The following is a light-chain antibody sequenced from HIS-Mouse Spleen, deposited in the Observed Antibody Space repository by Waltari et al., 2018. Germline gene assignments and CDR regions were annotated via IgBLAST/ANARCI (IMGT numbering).Light chain of an antibody. CDR2: EDS. CDR1: ALPTKH. J-gene: IGLJ2*01. CDR3: YSTDSSGNHRV. Sequence: SYELTQPPSVSVSPGQTARITCAGDALPTKHAYWYQQKSGQAPVLVIYEDSKRPSGIPERFSGSSSGTMATLTISGAQVEDEADYYCYSTDSSGNHRVFGGGTKLTVL. V-gene: IGLV3-10*01.